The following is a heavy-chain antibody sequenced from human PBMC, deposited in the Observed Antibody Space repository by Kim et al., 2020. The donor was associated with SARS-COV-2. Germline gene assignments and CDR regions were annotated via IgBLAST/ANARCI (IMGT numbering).Heavy chain of an antibody. CDR3: ARDYNYGDYEDAFDI. D-gene: IGHD4-17*01. J-gene: IGHJ3*02. Sequence: SLKSRVTRSVDTSKNQFSLKLSSVTAADTAVYYCARDYNYGDYEDAFDIWGQGTMVTVSS. V-gene: IGHV4-30-2*05.